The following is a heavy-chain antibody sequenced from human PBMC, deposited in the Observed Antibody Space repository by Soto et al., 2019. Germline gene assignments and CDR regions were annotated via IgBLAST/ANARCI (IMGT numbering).Heavy chain of an antibody. Sequence: SETLSLTCIVSGGSISGSKDYWGWIRRPPGKGLEWIGEINHSGGTNYNPSLKSRVTISVDTSKNQFSLKLSSVTAADTAVYYCARTYSSSWSPFDYWGQGTLVTSPQ. CDR3: ARTYSSSWSPFDY. CDR2: INHSGGT. D-gene: IGHD6-13*01. CDR1: GGSISGSKDY. V-gene: IGHV4-39*07. J-gene: IGHJ4*02.